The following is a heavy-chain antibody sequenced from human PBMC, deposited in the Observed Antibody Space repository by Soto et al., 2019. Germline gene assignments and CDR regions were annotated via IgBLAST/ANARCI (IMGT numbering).Heavy chain of an antibody. J-gene: IGHJ3*02. D-gene: IGHD1-26*01. CDR3: ARDRSVAASPHDAFAI. Sequence: GSLRLSCAASGFTFSVYNMNLFGHSPWKWLEWVSSISSSSDYIYYADSVKGRLTISRDNAKNSLYPQMNSLRAEDAAIYYCARDRSVAASPHDAFAIWGQGTMVTVSS. V-gene: IGHV3-21*01. CDR2: ISSSSDYI. CDR1: GFTFSVYN.